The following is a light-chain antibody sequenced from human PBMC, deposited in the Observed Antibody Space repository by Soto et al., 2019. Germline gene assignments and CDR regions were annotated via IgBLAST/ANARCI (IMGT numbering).Light chain of an antibody. CDR1: QSVNTN. CDR3: QQYNNWWT. CDR2: GAS. Sequence: EIVMTQSPATLSVSPGEGATLSCRASQSVNTNLAWYQQKPGQAPRLLIYGASTRAPGIPARFSGSGSGTEFTLTSSRLQSEDFAVYYCQQYNNWWTFGQGTKVEIK. V-gene: IGKV3-15*01. J-gene: IGKJ1*01.